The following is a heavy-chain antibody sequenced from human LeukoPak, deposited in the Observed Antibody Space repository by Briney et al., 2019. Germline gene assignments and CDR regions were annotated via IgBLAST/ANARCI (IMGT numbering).Heavy chain of an antibody. CDR2: IYTSGST. Sequence: PSETLSLTCTVSGGSISSYYWGWIRQPAGEGLEWSGRIYTSGSTNYNPPLKSRVTMSVDTSKNQFSLKLSSVTAADTAVYYCARVGWELLSFDYWDQGTLVTVSS. CDR3: ARVGWELLSFDY. CDR1: GGSISSYY. J-gene: IGHJ4*02. D-gene: IGHD1-26*01. V-gene: IGHV4-4*07.